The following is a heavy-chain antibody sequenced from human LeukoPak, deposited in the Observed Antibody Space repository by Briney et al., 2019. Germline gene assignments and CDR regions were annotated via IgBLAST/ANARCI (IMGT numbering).Heavy chain of an antibody. V-gene: IGHV1-18*01. D-gene: IGHD2-21*02. J-gene: IGHJ3*01. CDR2: ISTDNGDT. CDR1: GYNFNNYG. Sequence: ASVKVSCKASGYNFNNYGITWVRQAPGQGLEWTGRISTDNGDTSYVQKFQGRVTMTTDTFTTTVYMELRSLRFDDTAVYYCARGDRAFDVWGQGTMVTVSS. CDR3: ARGDRAFDV.